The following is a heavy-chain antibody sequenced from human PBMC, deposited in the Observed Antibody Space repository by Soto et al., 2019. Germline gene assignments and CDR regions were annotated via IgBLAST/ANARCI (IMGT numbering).Heavy chain of an antibody. J-gene: IGHJ4*02. D-gene: IGHD3-16*01. CDR2: ISATGGGT. V-gene: IGHV3-23*01. Sequence: GGSLRLSCAASGFKFSNYAMSWVRQAPGKGLEWVSLISATGGGTYYADSVEGRFTISRDNSHNTLYLQVHSLTAEDTAVYYCAKDRRAGGNSAFYFDFWGQGAQVTVSS. CDR3: AKDRRAGGNSAFYFDF. CDR1: GFKFSNYA.